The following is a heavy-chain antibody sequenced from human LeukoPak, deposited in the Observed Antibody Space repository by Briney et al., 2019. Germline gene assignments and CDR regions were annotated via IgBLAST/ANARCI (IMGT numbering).Heavy chain of an antibody. CDR3: AKEVSDYDILTGYSSYNWLDP. CDR2: IRANGETT. J-gene: IGHJ5*02. CDR1: GFTFTHYG. V-gene: IGHV3-23*01. D-gene: IGHD3-9*01. Sequence: PGGSLRLSCAASGFTFTHYGMNWVRQAPGKGLEWVSGIRANGETTYYADSVKGRFTISRDNSRNALYLQMNGLRAEDTAAYYCAKEVSDYDILTGYSSYNWLDPWGQGTLVTVSS.